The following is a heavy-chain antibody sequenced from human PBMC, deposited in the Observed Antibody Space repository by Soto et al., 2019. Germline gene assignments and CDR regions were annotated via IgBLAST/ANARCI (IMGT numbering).Heavy chain of an antibody. J-gene: IGHJ6*03. CDR3: ARTPTVTGTRRSYYYYYMDV. CDR1: GGSFSGYY. V-gene: IGHV4-34*01. CDR2: INHSGST. D-gene: IGHD1-7*01. Sequence: PSETLSLTCAVYGGSFSGYYWSWIRQPPGKGLEWIGEINHSGSTNYNPSLKSRVTISVDTSKNQFSLKLSSVTAADTAVYYCARTPTVTGTRRSYYYYYMDVWGKGIMVTVSS.